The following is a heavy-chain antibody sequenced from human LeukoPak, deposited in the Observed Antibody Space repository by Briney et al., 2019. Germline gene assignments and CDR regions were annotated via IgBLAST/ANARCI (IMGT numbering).Heavy chain of an antibody. CDR2: IDWDDDK. V-gene: IGHV2-70*11. CDR3: ARISGLGGSGSYFFDY. Sequence: RESGPALVKPTQTLTLTCTFSGFSLSTRGMCVSWIRQPPGKALEWLARIDWDDDKYYSTSLKTRLTISKDTSKNQAVLTMTNMDPVDIATYYCARISGLGGSGSYFFDYWGQGTLVTVSS. J-gene: IGHJ4*02. D-gene: IGHD3-10*01. CDR1: GFSLSTRGMC.